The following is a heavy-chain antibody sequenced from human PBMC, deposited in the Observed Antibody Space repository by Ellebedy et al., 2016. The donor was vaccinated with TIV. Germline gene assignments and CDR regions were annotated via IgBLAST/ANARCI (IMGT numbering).Heavy chain of an antibody. CDR2: MNPNSGNT. D-gene: IGHD6-19*01. CDR1: GYTFTSYD. J-gene: IGHJ6*02. CDR3: AREVAGIYYYYGMDV. V-gene: IGHV1-8*01. Sequence: AASVKVSCKASGYTFTSYDINWVRQATGQGLEWMGWMNPNSGNTGYAQKFQGRVTMTRNTSISTAYMELSSLRSEDTAVYYCAREVAGIYYYYGMDVWGQGTTVTVSS.